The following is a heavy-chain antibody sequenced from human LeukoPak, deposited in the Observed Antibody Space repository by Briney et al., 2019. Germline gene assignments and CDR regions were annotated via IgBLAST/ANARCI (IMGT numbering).Heavy chain of an antibody. V-gene: IGHV3-23*01. D-gene: IGHD2-15*01. Sequence: GGSLRLSCVASGLRFRSYAMNWVRQAPGKGLECISTISNDSSFTYYADSVKGRSAISRDDSKNTLYLQMNNLKVEDTAVYYCAKGRCSGVGCDSFHSWGQGALVTVSS. CDR1: GLRFRSYA. CDR2: ISNDSSFT. CDR3: AKGRCSGVGCDSFHS. J-gene: IGHJ4*02.